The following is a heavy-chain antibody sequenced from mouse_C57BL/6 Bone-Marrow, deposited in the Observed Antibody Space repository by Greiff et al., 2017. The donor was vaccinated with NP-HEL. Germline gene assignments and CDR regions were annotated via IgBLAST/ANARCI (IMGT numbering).Heavy chain of an antibody. D-gene: IGHD1-1*01. Sequence: EVQLQQSGPELVKPGASVKISCKASGYSFTDYNMNWVKQSNGKSLEWIGVINPNYGTTSYNQKFKGKGTLTVDQSSSTAYMQRNSLTSEDSADYYCARGTTVEDYAMDYRGQGTSVTVSS. CDR2: INPNYGTT. V-gene: IGHV1-39*01. J-gene: IGHJ4*01. CDR3: ARGTTVEDYAMDY. CDR1: GYSFTDYN.